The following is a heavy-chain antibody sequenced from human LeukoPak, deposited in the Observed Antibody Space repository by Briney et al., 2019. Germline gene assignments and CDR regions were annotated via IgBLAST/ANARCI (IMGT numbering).Heavy chain of an antibody. CDR1: GYTLTXXS. Sequence: AASVNVSCKVSGYTLTXXSMHWVXQAPGKGLEWMGGSDPEDGETTYAQKFQGRVTMTEDTSTDIAYMELSSLRSEDTAVYYCATDKETQLALDYWGQGTLVTVSS. J-gene: IGHJ4*02. CDR3: ATDKETQLALDY. D-gene: IGHD3-3*02. V-gene: IGHV1-24*01. CDR2: SDPEDGET.